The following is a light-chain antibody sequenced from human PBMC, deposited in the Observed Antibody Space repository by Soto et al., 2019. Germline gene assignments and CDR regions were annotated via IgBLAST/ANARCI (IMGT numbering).Light chain of an antibody. J-gene: IGKJ2*01. V-gene: IGKV1-39*01. CDR2: AAS. CDR1: QSISSY. CDR3: QQSYSTPRT. Sequence: DIPMTQSPSSLSASVGDRVTITCRASQSISSYLNWYQQKPGKAPKLLIYAASSLQSGVPSRFSGSGSGTDFTLTISSLQPEDFATYYCQQSYSTPRTFGQGTKLXIK.